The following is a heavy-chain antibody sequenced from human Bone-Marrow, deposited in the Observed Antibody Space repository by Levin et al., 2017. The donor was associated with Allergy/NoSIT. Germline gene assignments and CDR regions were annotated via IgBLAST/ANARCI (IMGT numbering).Heavy chain of an antibody. CDR2: IYPGDSST. D-gene: IGHD5-24*01. CDR3: ARHRTSDRDGYSYIY. CDR1: GYSFTSYW. Sequence: GGSLRLSCKGSGYSFTSYWIGWVRQMPGKGLEWMGIIYPGDSSTKYSPSFQGQVTMSADKSISTAYLQWSSLQASDTAIYYCARHRTSDRDGYSYIYWGQGTLVTVSS. J-gene: IGHJ4*02. V-gene: IGHV5-51*01.